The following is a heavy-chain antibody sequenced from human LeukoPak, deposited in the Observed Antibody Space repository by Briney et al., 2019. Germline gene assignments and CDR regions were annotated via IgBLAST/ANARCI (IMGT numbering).Heavy chain of an antibody. V-gene: IGHV1-46*01. J-gene: IGHJ5*02. CDR2: INPSGGST. Sequence: GASVKVSCKASGYTFTSYYMHWVRQAPGQGLEWMGIINPSGGSTSYAQKFQGRITMTRDTSTSTVYMELSSLRSEDTALYYCARSYMIIDPFDTWGQGTLVTVSS. CDR3: ARSYMIIDPFDT. CDR1: GYTFTSYY. D-gene: IGHD3-22*01.